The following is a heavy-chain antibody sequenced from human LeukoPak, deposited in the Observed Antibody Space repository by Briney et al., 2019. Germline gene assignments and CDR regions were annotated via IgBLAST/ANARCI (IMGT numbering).Heavy chain of an antibody. V-gene: IGHV3-23*01. CDR2: ISDSGGNT. J-gene: IGHJ4*02. Sequence: QTGGSLRLSCAASGFTFNTYAMSWVRQAPWERLRWVSGISDSGGNTYYADSVRGRFTISRDNSKNTLYLQMNSLRAGDTAVYYCARHRSSWLIDYWGQGTLVTVSS. CDR1: GFTFNTYA. CDR3: ARHRSSWLIDY. D-gene: IGHD6-6*01.